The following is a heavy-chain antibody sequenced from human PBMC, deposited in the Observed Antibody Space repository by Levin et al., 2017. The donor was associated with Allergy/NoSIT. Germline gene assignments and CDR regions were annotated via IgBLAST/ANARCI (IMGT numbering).Heavy chain of an antibody. D-gene: IGHD3-10*02. J-gene: IGHJ4*02. CDR1: GYTFTGYY. CDR2: IDPNSGAT. CDR3: ARDVRGHFDY. V-gene: IGHV1-2*02. Sequence: PAASVKVSCKASGYTFTGYYIHWVRQAPGQGPEWMGGIDPNSGATDYAQNFRGRVTMTRETSISTIFMDLSRLRSDDTATYFCARDVRGHFDYWGQGTLVTVSS.